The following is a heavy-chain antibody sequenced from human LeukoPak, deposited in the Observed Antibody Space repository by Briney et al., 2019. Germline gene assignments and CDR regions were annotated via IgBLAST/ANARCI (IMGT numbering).Heavy chain of an antibody. V-gene: IGHV1-46*01. CDR1: GYTFTSYY. Sequence: ASVKVSCKASGYTFTSYYMHWVRQAPGQGLEWMGIINPSGGSTSYAQKFQGRVTMTRDTSTSTVYMELSSLRSEDTAVYYCARDNPGSYYGDGVVGMDYWGQGTLVTVSS. CDR2: INPSGGST. CDR3: ARDNPGSYYGDGVVGMDY. J-gene: IGHJ4*02. D-gene: IGHD1-26*01.